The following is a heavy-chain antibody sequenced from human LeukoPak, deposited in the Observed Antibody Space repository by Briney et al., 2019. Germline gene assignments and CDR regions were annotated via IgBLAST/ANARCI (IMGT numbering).Heavy chain of an antibody. CDR1: GYTFTSYG. CDR2: IGAYNGNT. V-gene: IGHV1-18*01. D-gene: IGHD6-13*01. J-gene: IGHJ3*02. CDR3: ARDFDSFIAAAGLDAFDI. Sequence: ASVTVSCMASGYTFTSYGISWVRPAPGQGLEWMGWIGAYNGNTNYAQKLQGRVTMTTDTSTSTAYMELRSLRSDDTAVYYCARDFDSFIAAAGLDAFDIWGQGTMVTVSS.